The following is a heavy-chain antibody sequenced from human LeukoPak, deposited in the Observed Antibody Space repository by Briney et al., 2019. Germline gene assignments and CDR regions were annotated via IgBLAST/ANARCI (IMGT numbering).Heavy chain of an antibody. CDR1: GFTFGDCG. D-gene: IGHD4-11*01. J-gene: IGHJ4*01. Sequence: GGSLRLSCAASGFTFGDCGMSWVRQAPGKGLEWVSGINWNGGSPRYADSVKGRFTISRDNAKNTLYLQMNSLRAEDTAVYYCVRSAFLTTEFYFDYWGHGTLVTVSS. V-gene: IGHV3-20*04. CDR3: VRSAFLTTEFYFDY. CDR2: INWNGGSP.